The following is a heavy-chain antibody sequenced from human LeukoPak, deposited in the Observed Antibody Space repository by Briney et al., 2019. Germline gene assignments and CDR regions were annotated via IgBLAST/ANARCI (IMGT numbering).Heavy chain of an antibody. Sequence: GGSLRLSCAASGFTFSSYSMNWVRQAPGKGLEWVSSISSSSSYIYYADSVKGRFTISRDNAKNSLYLQMNSLRAEDTAVYYCARGGVAARRDAFDIWSQGTMVTVSS. CDR2: ISSSSSYI. V-gene: IGHV3-21*01. J-gene: IGHJ3*02. CDR1: GFTFSSYS. D-gene: IGHD6-6*01. CDR3: ARGGVAARRDAFDI.